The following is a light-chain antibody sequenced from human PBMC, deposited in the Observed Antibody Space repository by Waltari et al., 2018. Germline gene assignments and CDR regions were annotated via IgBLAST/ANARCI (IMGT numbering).Light chain of an antibody. Sequence: DLLMTPAPSSVAVSLGERATLNCKSSQTVLYRSNNKNYVAWYQQKPGQHPKLLIYWAATRESGVPDRCSGSGSGTDFTLTISSLRAEDVAVYCIPITFGQGTRLEIK. CDR1: QTVLYRSNNKNY. V-gene: IGKV4-1*01. CDR3: PIT. CDR2: WAA. J-gene: IGKJ5*01.